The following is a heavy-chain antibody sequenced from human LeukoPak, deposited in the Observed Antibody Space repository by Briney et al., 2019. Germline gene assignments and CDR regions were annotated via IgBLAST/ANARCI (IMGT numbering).Heavy chain of an antibody. CDR2: IYTSGST. CDR3: ARQDSSGYYFPLDY. CDR1: GGSISSYY. J-gene: IGHJ4*02. Sequence: SETLSLTCTVSGGSISSYYWSWIRQPAGKGLEWIGYIYTSGSTNYNPSLKSRVTISVDTSKNQFSLKLSSVTAADTAVYSCARQDSSGYYFPLDYWGQGTLVTVSS. V-gene: IGHV4-4*09. D-gene: IGHD3-22*01.